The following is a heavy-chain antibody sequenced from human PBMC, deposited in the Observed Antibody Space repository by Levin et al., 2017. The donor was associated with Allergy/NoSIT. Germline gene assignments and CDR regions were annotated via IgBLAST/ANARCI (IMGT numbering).Heavy chain of an antibody. Sequence: GESLKISCAASEFTFRKYAMHWVRQAPGKGLEWVAFISHDANTIYYADSVRGRFTISRDNSRSTLYLQVTSVQTEDTAVYFCARDYSTKYTIDYWGQGTLVTVSS. V-gene: IGHV3-30-3*01. D-gene: IGHD2-2*01. J-gene: IGHJ4*02. CDR1: EFTFRKYA. CDR2: ISHDANTI. CDR3: ARDYSTKYTIDY.